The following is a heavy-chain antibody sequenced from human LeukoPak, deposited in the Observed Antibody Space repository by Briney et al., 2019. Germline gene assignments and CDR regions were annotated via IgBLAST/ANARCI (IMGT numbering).Heavy chain of an antibody. CDR3: ARQRRGLLRGGWFDP. D-gene: IGHD1-26*01. V-gene: IGHV4-59*08. CDR2: IYYSGST. J-gene: IGHJ5*02. CDR1: GGSISSYY. Sequence: SETLSLTCTVSGGSISSYYWSWIRQPPGKGLEWIGYIYYSGSTNYNPSLKSRVTISVDTSKNQFSRKLSSVTAADPAVYYCARQRRGLLRGGWFDPWGQGTLVTVSS.